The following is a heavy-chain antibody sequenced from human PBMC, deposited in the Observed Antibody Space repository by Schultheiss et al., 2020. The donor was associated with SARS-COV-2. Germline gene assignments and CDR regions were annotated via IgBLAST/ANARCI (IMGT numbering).Heavy chain of an antibody. CDR1: GFTFSSYA. Sequence: GGSLRLSCAASGFTFSSYAMSWVRQAPGKGLEWVSVIYSGGSTYYADSVKGRFTISRDNAKNSLYLQMNSLRAEDTAVYYCARDPLGGNWGSGGDYWGQGTLVTVSS. V-gene: IGHV3-23*03. D-gene: IGHD7-27*01. J-gene: IGHJ4*02. CDR2: IYSGGST. CDR3: ARDPLGGNWGSGGDY.